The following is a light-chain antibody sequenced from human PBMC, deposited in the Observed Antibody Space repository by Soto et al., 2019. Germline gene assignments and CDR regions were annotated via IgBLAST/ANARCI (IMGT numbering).Light chain of an antibody. Sequence: QSALTQPASVSGSPGQSITISCTGTSSDVGNYHLVSWYQQHPGKGPKLIIYEGNKRPSGVSDRFSGSKSGNTASLTISGVQAEGEGDYHCCSYAGSSTYVVFGGGTKLTVL. V-gene: IGLV2-23*01. CDR1: SSDVGNYHL. CDR2: EGN. CDR3: CSYAGSSTYVV. J-gene: IGLJ2*01.